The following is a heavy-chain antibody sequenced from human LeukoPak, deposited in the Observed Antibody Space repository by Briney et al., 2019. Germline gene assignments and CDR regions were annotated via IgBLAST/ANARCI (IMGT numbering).Heavy chain of an antibody. D-gene: IGHD2-8*01. V-gene: IGHV3-74*01. J-gene: IGHJ4*02. CDR1: GFTFSSYW. CDR2: IKPDGSSI. Sequence: GGSLRLSCAASGFTFSSYWMNWVRQAPGKGLVWVARIKPDGSSISYADSVKGRFTISRDNAKNTLYLQMNSLRAEDTAVYYCATLYAGSTDYWGRGTLVTVSS. CDR3: ATLYAGSTDY.